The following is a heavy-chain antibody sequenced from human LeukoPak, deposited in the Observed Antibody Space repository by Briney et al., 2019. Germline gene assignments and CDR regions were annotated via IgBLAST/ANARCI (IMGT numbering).Heavy chain of an antibody. CDR2: IISSSYI. J-gene: IGHJ4*02. CDR3: ARDTNYYDSSGYYSGSDFDH. D-gene: IGHD3-22*01. Sequence: GGSLRLSCAASGFTFSTYTMNWVRQAPGKGLEWVSCIISSSYIYYSDSVKGRFTISRDDAKKSLYLQMNSLRAEDTAVYYCARDTNYYDSSGYYSGSDFDHWGQGTLVTVSS. V-gene: IGHV3-21*01. CDR1: GFTFSTYT.